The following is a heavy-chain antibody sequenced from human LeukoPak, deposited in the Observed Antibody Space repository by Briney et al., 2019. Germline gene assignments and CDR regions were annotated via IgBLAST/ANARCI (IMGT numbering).Heavy chain of an antibody. D-gene: IGHD2-15*01. CDR2: INDDASRI. J-gene: IGHJ6*02. Sequence: PGGSLRLSCAASGFTFNDYWMHWVRQVPGKGLVWVSRINDDASRIFYADSVKGRFTISRDNSQNTLYLQMNSLRADDTAVYYCARGKMRDENLGYCSGGSCYSDYFGMDVWGQGTTVTVS. CDR1: GFTFNDYW. V-gene: IGHV3-74*01. CDR3: ARGKMRDENLGYCSGGSCYSDYFGMDV.